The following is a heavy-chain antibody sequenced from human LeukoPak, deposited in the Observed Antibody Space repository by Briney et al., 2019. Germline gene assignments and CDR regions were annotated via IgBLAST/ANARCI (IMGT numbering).Heavy chain of an antibody. CDR1: GGSISSGGYS. J-gene: IGHJ4*02. CDR3: ARGGTMTTVPL. CDR2: IFYSGST. V-gene: IGHV4-30-4*07. D-gene: IGHD4-17*01. Sequence: SQTLSLTCAVSGGSISSGGYSWSWIRQPPGKGLEWIGYIFYSGSTNYNPSLKSRVTISVDTSKNQFSLKLSSVTAADTAVYYCARGGTMTTVPLWGQGTLVTVSS.